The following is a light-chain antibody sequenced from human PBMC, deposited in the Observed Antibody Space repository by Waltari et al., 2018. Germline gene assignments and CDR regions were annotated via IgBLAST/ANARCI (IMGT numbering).Light chain of an antibody. J-gene: IGKJ4*01. CDR3: QQSYSTPRT. CDR1: QSLVYSDGNTY. Sequence: DVVMTQSPLSLPVTLGQPAPIPCRPSQSLVYSDGNTYLNWFQQRPGQSPRRLIYKVSNRDSGVPDRFSGSGSGTDFTLKISSLQPEDFATYYCQQSYSTPRTFGGGTKVEIK. CDR2: KVS. V-gene: IGKV2-30*01.